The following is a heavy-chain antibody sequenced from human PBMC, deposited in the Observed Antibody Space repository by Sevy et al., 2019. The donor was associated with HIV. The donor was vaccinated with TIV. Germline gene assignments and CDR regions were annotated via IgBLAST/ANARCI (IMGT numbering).Heavy chain of an antibody. J-gene: IGHJ4*02. CDR3: ARDSDRSGPYYVDYFGS. Sequence: ASVKVSCKTSGYTFINYPLSWVRQAPGQGLEWMGCIRTYNGETKYPQKFQDRATMTTDTSTSTAYMELRSLRSDDTAVYYCARDSDRSGPYYVDYFGSWGQGTLVTGSS. V-gene: IGHV1-18*01. CDR2: IRTYNGET. CDR1: GYTFINYP. D-gene: IGHD3-22*01.